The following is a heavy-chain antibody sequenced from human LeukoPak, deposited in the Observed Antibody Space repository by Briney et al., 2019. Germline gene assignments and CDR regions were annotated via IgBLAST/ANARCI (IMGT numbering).Heavy chain of an antibody. V-gene: IGHV6-1*01. CDR1: GDSVSSNGAA. Sequence: SQTLSLTCAISGDSVSSNGAAWNWIRQSPSRGLEWLGRTYYRSKWSNDFAVSVKSRITINPDTSKNQFSLQLNSVTPEDTAVYYCARSALGTFYFDYWGQGTLVTVSS. CDR3: ARSALGTFYFDY. CDR2: TYYRSKWSN. D-gene: IGHD2/OR15-2a*01. J-gene: IGHJ4*02.